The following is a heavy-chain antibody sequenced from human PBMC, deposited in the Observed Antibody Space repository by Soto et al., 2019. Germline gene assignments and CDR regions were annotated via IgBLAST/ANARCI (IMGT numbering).Heavy chain of an antibody. D-gene: IGHD6-6*01. J-gene: IGHJ4*02. Sequence: QVQLQQWGAGLLKPSETLSLTCGVYGGSFSGYYWSWIRQPPGKGLEWIGEVSHSGSTNYNPSLKSRVTISVDTSKNHFSLKVSSVTAADTGVYYCARSNPSRPDYWGQETLVTVSS. V-gene: IGHV4-34*02. CDR3: ARSNPSRPDY. CDR1: GGSFSGYY. CDR2: VSHSGST.